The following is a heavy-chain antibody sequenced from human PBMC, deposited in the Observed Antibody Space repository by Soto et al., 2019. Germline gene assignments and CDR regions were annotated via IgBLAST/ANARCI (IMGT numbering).Heavy chain of an antibody. Sequence: QITLKESGPTLVKPTQPLTLTCSVSGLSLTAGGAGVAWIRHLPGKALEWLGIVYWDDDKNYNPPLQPRLTITKDTSNSQSLLTLTRMDPTDTATYYCAHTNTAHIGFVLFAHWGQGTLVTVSS. J-gene: IGHJ4*02. CDR1: GLSLTAGGAG. CDR3: AHTNTAHIGFVLFAH. CDR2: VYWDDDK. D-gene: IGHD2-21*01. V-gene: IGHV2-5*02.